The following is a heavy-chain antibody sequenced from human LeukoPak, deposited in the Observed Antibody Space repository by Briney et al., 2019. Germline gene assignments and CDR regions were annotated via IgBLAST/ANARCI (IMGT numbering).Heavy chain of an antibody. V-gene: IGHV3-66*01. CDR2: IYSGGST. Sequence: GGSLRLSCAASEFSVGSNYMTWVRQAPGKGLEWVSLIYSGGSTYYADSVKGRFTISRDNSKNTLYLQMSSLRAEDTGVYYCARELRGFDPWGQGTLVTVSS. J-gene: IGHJ5*02. D-gene: IGHD3-10*01. CDR3: ARELRGFDP. CDR1: EFSVGSNY.